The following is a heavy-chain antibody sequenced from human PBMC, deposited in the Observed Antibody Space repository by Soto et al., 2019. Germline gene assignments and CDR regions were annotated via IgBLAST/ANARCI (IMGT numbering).Heavy chain of an antibody. CDR1: GYTFTDYY. CDR3: ARAGLTTLVLATIY. Sequence: ASVKVSCKASGYTFTDYYLHWVRQSPGQGLEWMGWIHPNSGGTKFPQQFQGRVIMTRDTSISTAYMELSRLTSDDTAVYYCARAGLTTLVLATIYWGQGTLVTVSS. J-gene: IGHJ4*02. V-gene: IGHV1-2*02. CDR2: IHPNSGGT. D-gene: IGHD5-12*01.